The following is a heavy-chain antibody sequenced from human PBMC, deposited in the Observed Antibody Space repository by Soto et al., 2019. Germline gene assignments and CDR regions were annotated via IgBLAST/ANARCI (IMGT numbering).Heavy chain of an antibody. CDR1: GGSISSSSYY. CDR2: FYYSGST. V-gene: IGHV4-39*01. J-gene: IGHJ4*02. D-gene: IGHD6-19*01. CDR3: AMGSGHLLPHY. Sequence: PSETLSLTCIVSGGSISSSSYYWGWIRQPPGKGLEWIGSFYYSGSTYYNPSLKSRLTISVDTSDIQFSLKLRSVTAADTAVYYCAMGSGHLLPHYWGQGTLVTVSS.